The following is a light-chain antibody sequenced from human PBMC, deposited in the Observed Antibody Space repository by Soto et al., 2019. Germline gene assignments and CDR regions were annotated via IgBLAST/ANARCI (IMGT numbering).Light chain of an antibody. CDR3: QQHNDYPRT. CDR1: QDIRVD. J-gene: IGKJ1*01. CDR2: AAS. Sequence: DIPMTQSPSSLSASEGDRVTIACRASQDIRVDLGWYQQKPGKVPKRLIYAASNLQNGVPSRFSGSGSGTEFTLTISSLQAEDFATYYCQQHNDYPRTFGQGTRVEIK. V-gene: IGKV1-17*01.